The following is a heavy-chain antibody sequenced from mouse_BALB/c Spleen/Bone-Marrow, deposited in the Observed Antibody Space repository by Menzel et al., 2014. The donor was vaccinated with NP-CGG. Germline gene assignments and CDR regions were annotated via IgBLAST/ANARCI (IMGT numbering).Heavy chain of an antibody. J-gene: IGHJ3*01. V-gene: IGHV14-3*02. CDR1: GFNIKDTY. CDR2: IDPANGNT. Sequence: EVQLQQSGAELVKPGASVKLSCTASGFNIKDTYMHWVKQRPEQGLEWIGRIDPANGNTKYDPKFQGKATITADTSSNTAYLQLSSLTSEDTAVYYCANYYYSSSLSTYWGQGTMVTVSA. D-gene: IGHD1-1*01. CDR3: ANYYYSSSLSTY.